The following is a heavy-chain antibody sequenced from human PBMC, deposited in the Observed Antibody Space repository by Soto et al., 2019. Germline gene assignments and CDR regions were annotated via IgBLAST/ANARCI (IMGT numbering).Heavy chain of an antibody. V-gene: IGHV3-11*01. CDR2: ISSSGSTI. Sequence: QVQLVESGGGLVKPGGSLRLSCAAYGFTFSDYYMSWIRQAPVQGLEWVSYISSSGSTIYYEDSVKSRFTISRDNAKNSLYMHMNSLRAEDTAVYYCARDGMPEGYCSGGSCFSSYWGQGTLVTVSS. D-gene: IGHD2-15*01. CDR1: GFTFSDYY. CDR3: ARDGMPEGYCSGGSCFSSY. J-gene: IGHJ4*02.